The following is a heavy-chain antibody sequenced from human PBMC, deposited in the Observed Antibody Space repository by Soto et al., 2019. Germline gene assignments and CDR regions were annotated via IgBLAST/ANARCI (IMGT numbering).Heavy chain of an antibody. V-gene: IGHV4-39*01. D-gene: IGHD3-10*01. J-gene: IGHJ5*02. CDR2: ISYSGST. CDR1: GGSISSDSYY. CDR3: ARHLFGVFPNWFDP. Sequence: PSETLSLTCTVSGGSISSDSYYWGWIRQPPEKGLEWIASISYSGSTYYNPTLKSRLTISVDTSKSQFSLKLSSVTAADTAVYYCARHLFGVFPNWFDPWGQGTLVTVSS.